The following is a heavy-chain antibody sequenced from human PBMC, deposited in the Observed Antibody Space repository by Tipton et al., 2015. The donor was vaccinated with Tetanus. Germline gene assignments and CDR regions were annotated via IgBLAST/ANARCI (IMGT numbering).Heavy chain of an antibody. Sequence: TLSLTCTVSGGSIRGHFWSWIRQPAGKGLEWIGRLHSSGDTTYNPSLKSRLTMSVDTSKNQISLRRSSVTAADTALYICARWGPGVTTWGFDFWGQGTLVAVSS. CDR2: LHSSGDT. D-gene: IGHD3-16*01. J-gene: IGHJ4*02. CDR1: GGSIRGHF. V-gene: IGHV4-4*07. CDR3: ARWGPGVTTWGFDF.